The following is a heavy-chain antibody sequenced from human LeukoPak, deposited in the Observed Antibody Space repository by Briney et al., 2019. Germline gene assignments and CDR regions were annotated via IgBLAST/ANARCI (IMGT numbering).Heavy chain of an antibody. CDR2: ISGYNGNT. J-gene: IGHJ5*02. D-gene: IGHD5-18*01. CDR1: GYTFTNYG. Sequence: ASVKVSCKASGYTFTNYGITWMRQAPGQGLEWMGWISGYNGNTIYAQNFQGRLIMTTDTSTSTAHMELRSLRSDDTAVYYCARKGAMEFDPWGQGTLVTVSS. V-gene: IGHV1-18*01. CDR3: ARKGAMEFDP.